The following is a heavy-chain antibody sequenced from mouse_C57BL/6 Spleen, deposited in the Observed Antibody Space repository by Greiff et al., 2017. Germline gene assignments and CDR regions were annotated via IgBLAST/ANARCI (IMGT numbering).Heavy chain of an antibody. D-gene: IGHD2-5*01. V-gene: IGHV1-69*01. CDR2: IDPSDSYT. Sequence: VQLQQPGAELVIPGASVKLSCKASGYTFTSYWMHWVKQRPGQGLEWIGEIDPSDSYTNYNQKFKNKSTFTVDKSSSTAYMQLSSLTSEDSAVYYCARCSNYPYYDMCDGGQIITVTVS. J-gene: IGHJ4*01. CDR3: ARCSNYPYYDMCD. CDR1: GYTFTSYW.